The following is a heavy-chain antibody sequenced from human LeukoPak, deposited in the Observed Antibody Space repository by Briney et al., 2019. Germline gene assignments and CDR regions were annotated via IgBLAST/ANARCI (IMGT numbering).Heavy chain of an antibody. V-gene: IGHV3-74*01. Sequence: TGGCLRLSCAASGFTFRTYWMHWVRQAPGKGLVWVSHSNSDESTTSYADSVKGRFTISRDNAKNTLYLQMNSLRAEDTAVYYCARDLKGPVNDVFDIWGQGTMVTVCS. CDR1: GFTFRTYW. J-gene: IGHJ3*02. CDR2: SNSDESTT. D-gene: IGHD4-23*01. CDR3: ARDLKGPVNDVFDI.